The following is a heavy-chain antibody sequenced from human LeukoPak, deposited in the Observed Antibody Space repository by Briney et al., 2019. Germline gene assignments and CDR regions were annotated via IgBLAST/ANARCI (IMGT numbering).Heavy chain of an antibody. J-gene: IGHJ4*02. CDR1: GGSISSGDYY. Sequence: PSETLSLTCTVSGGSISSGDYYWSWIRQPPGKGLEWIGEINHSGSTNYNPSLKSRVTISVDTSKNQFSLKLSFVTAADTAVYYCARGQGGMLDYWGQGTLVTVSS. V-gene: IGHV4-39*07. CDR3: ARGQGGMLDY. CDR2: INHSGST. D-gene: IGHD3-16*01.